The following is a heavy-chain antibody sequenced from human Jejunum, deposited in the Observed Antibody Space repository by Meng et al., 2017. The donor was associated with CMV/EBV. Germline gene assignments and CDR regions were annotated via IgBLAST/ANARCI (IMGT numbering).Heavy chain of an antibody. J-gene: IGHJ6*02. V-gene: IGHV1-69*05. CDR1: GGTFRSYA. CDR2: IIPIFGTA. Sequence: SCKGCGGTFRSYAISGVRQAPGEGVEWMGGIIPIFGTANYAQKFQSRVTITTDESTSTAYMELSSLRSEDTAVYYCAREWGGMDVWGQGTTVTVSS. CDR3: AREWGGMDV. D-gene: IGHD1-26*01.